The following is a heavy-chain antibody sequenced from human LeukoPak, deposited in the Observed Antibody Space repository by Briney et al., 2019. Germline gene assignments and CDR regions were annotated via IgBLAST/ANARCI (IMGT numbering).Heavy chain of an antibody. CDR2: ISSSGSTI. D-gene: IGHD3-10*01. Sequence: GGSLRLSCAASGFTFSDYYMSWIRQAPGKGLEWVSYISSSGSTIYYADSVKGRFTISRDNAKNSLYLQMNSLRAEDTAVYYCARGTYYYGSGSYYNWFDPWGQGTLVTVSS. CDR3: ARGTYYYGSGSYYNWFDP. CDR1: GFTFSDYY. V-gene: IGHV3-11*04. J-gene: IGHJ5*02.